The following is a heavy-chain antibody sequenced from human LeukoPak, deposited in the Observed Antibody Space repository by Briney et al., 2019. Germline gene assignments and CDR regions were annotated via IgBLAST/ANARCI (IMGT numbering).Heavy chain of an antibody. CDR1: GFTFRSYG. Sequence: GGTLRLSCAASGFTFRSYGMRWVRQAPGEGLGWVSAISGGGGSTYYADSVRGRFTISRDNSKNTLYLQMNSLRAEDTAVYYCARGGSYPSAFDIWGQGTMVTVSS. CDR3: ARGGSYPSAFDI. D-gene: IGHD1-26*01. CDR2: ISGGGGST. V-gene: IGHV3-23*01. J-gene: IGHJ3*02.